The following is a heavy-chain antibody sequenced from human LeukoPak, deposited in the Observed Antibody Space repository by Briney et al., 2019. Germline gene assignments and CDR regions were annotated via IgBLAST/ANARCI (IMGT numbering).Heavy chain of an antibody. V-gene: IGHV4-34*01. J-gene: IGHJ4*02. D-gene: IGHD6-13*01. Sequence: PSETLSLTCAVYGGSFSGYYWSWIRQPPEKGLEWIGEINHSGSTNYNPSLKSRVTISVDTSKNQFSLKLSSVTAADTAVYYCARQSSSWYRFDYWGQGTLVTVSS. CDR3: ARQSSSWYRFDY. CDR1: GGSFSGYY. CDR2: INHSGST.